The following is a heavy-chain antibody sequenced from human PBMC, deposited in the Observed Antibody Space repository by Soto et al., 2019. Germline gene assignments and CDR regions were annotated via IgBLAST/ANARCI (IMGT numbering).Heavy chain of an antibody. D-gene: IGHD1-26*01. CDR1: GFSFSDYG. J-gene: IGHJ4*02. Sequence: HPGGSLRLSCAASGFSFSDYGMHWVRQAPGKGLEWVAVIWSDGINKLYVDSVKGRFTVSRDNSKSTLYLQMISLRVEDTAVYYCARDQGVGPTPGGVNWGQGTLVTVSS. V-gene: IGHV3-33*01. CDR3: ARDQGVGPTPGGVN. CDR2: IWSDGINK.